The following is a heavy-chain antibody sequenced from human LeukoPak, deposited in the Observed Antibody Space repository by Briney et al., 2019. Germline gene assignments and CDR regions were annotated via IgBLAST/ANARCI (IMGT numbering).Heavy chain of an antibody. CDR2: MNPNSGNT. J-gene: IGHJ2*01. CDR1: GYTFTSYD. Sequence: ASVKVSCKASGYTFTSYDINWVRQATGQGLEWMGWMNPNSGNTGYAQKFQGRVTITGNTSISTAYMELSSLRSEDTAVYYCARVVVAATVWYFDLWGRGTLVTVSS. D-gene: IGHD2-15*01. CDR3: ARVVVAATVWYFDL. V-gene: IGHV1-8*03.